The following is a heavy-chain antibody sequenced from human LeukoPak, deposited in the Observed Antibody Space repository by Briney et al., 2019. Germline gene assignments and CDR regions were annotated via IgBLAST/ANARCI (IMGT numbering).Heavy chain of an antibody. J-gene: IGHJ5*02. CDR3: ARDFLEHPVFWSGYYKNWFDP. Sequence: PSETLSLTCTVSGGSISSGSYYWSWIWQPAGKGLEWIGSIYTSGSTNYNPSLKSRVTISVDTSKNQFSLKLSSVTAADTAVYYCARDFLEHPVFWSGYYKNWFDPWGQGTLVTVSS. CDR1: GGSISSGSYY. V-gene: IGHV4-61*02. CDR2: IYTSGST. D-gene: IGHD3-3*01.